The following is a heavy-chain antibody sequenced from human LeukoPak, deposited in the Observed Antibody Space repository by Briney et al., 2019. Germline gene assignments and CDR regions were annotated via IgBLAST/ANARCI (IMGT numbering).Heavy chain of an antibody. CDR1: GGSISSGGYY. V-gene: IGHV4-31*03. Sequence: PSETLSLTCTVSGGSISSGGYYWSWIRQHPGKGLEWIGYIYYSGSTYYNPSLKSRVTISVDTSKNQFSLKLSSVTAADTAVYYCARDRGRDLRGCNLGMDVWGQGTTVTVSS. J-gene: IGHJ6*02. CDR3: ARDRGRDLRGCNLGMDV. D-gene: IGHD3-16*01. CDR2: IYYSGST.